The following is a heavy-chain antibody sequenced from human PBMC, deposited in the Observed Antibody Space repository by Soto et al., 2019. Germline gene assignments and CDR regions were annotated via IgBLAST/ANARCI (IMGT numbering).Heavy chain of an antibody. Sequence: EVKLVEAGGDLVQPGGSLGLSCAASGFTFSTYRMNWVRQAPGKGLEWVSYISSRSYTIYYVDSVKGRFTISRDNAKNSLYLQMNSLRDEDTAVYYCARGGSSSDNGMDVWGKGTTVTVSS. CDR3: ARGGSSSDNGMDV. D-gene: IGHD6-6*01. V-gene: IGHV3-48*02. J-gene: IGHJ6*04. CDR1: GFTFSTYR. CDR2: ISSRSYTI.